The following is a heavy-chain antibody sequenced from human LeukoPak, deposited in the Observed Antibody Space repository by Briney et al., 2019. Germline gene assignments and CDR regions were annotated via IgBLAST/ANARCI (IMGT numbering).Heavy chain of an antibody. D-gene: IGHD1-26*01. CDR2: IYWSGTT. CDR3: ARGGGTYGSPIDH. V-gene: IGHV4-59*01. Sequence: PSETLSLICTVSRDSIRNYYWSWIRQPPGKGLEWIGYIYWSGTTDYNPSHKGRVTISLDLSKNQFSLNLRSVTPADTAVYYCARGGGTYGSPIDHCGQGTLVTVSS. J-gene: IGHJ5*02. CDR1: RDSIRNYY.